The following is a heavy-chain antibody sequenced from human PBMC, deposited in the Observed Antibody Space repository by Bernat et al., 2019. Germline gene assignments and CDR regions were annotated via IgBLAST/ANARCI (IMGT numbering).Heavy chain of an antibody. CDR3: AGWGSTVPWGY. CDR2: IYHSGST. V-gene: IGHV4-30-2*01. CDR1: GGSISSGGYS. D-gene: IGHD3-16*01. Sequence: QLQLQEPGSGLVKPSQTLSLTCAVSGGSISSGGYSWSWIRQPPGKGLEWIGYIYHSGSTYYNPSLKSRVTISVDRSKNQFSLKLSSVTAADTAVYYCAGWGSTVPWGYWGQGTLVTVSS. J-gene: IGHJ4*02.